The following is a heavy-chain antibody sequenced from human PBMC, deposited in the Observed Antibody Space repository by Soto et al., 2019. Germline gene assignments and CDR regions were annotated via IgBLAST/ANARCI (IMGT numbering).Heavy chain of an antibody. CDR1: GGSIRSSSYF. J-gene: IGHJ4*02. Sequence: SETLSLTCTVSGGSIRSSSYFWGWIRQPPGKGLGWIGSIYYNGSTYHNPSLKSRVTISVDTSKNQFSLKLNSVTAAGTAVYYCARIIPLYCSGGNCYFDYWGQGTLVTVSS. CDR2: IYYNGST. V-gene: IGHV4-39*01. CDR3: ARIIPLYCSGGNCYFDY. D-gene: IGHD2-15*01.